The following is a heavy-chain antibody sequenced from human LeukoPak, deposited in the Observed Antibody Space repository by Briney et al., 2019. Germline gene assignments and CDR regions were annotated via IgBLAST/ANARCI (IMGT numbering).Heavy chain of an antibody. CDR3: ASRGGVDTDYDILTGSYNYYYYYMDV. V-gene: IGHV1-69*06. CDR1: GGTFSSYA. J-gene: IGHJ6*03. CDR2: IIPIFGTA. D-gene: IGHD3-9*01. Sequence: SVKVSCKASGGTFSSYAISWVRQAPGQGLEWMGGIIPIFGTANYAQKFQGRVTITADKSTSTAYMELSSLRSEDTAVYYCASRGGVDTDYDILTGSYNYYYYYMDVWGKGTTVTVSS.